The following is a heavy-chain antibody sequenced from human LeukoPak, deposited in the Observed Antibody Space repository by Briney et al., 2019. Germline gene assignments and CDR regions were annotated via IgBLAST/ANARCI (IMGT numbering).Heavy chain of an antibody. CDR2: IIPIFGTA. CDR3: ARAGLGCCSSTSCHMGSYYYYYMDV. Sequence: ASVKVSCKASGGTFSSYAISWVRQAPGQGLEWMGGIIPIFGTANYAQKFQGRVTITADESTSTAYMELSSLRSEDRAVYYCARAGLGCCSSTSCHMGSYYYYYMDVWGKGTTVTVSS. J-gene: IGHJ6*03. D-gene: IGHD2-2*01. CDR1: GGTFSSYA. V-gene: IGHV1-69*13.